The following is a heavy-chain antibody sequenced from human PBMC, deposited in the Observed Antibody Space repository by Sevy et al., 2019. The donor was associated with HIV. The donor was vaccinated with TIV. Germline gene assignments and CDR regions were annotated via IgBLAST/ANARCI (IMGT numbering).Heavy chain of an antibody. V-gene: IGHV3-23*01. J-gene: IGHJ4*02. D-gene: IGHD1-26*01. CDR3: RGVGLTTDFDY. CDR2: ISGSGGST. Sequence: GGSLRLSCAASGLIFNSYAMSWVRQAPGKGLEWVSGISGSGGSTYYADSVKGRFIISRDNFKKTQYLEMNSLRAEDTAVYYCRGVGLTTDFDYWGQGTLVTVSS. CDR1: GLIFNSYA.